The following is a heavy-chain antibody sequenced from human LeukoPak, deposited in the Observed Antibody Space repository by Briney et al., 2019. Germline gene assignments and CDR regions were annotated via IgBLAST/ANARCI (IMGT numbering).Heavy chain of an antibody. Sequence: SETLPLTCAVYGGSFSGYYWSWIRQPPGKGLEWIGEINHSGSTNYNPSLKSRVTISVDTSKNQFSLKLSSVTAADTAVYYCARSRQQWLANYYYYMDVWGKGTTVTISS. CDR3: ARSRQQWLANYYYYMDV. CDR1: GGSFSGYY. V-gene: IGHV4-34*01. J-gene: IGHJ6*03. CDR2: INHSGST. D-gene: IGHD6-19*01.